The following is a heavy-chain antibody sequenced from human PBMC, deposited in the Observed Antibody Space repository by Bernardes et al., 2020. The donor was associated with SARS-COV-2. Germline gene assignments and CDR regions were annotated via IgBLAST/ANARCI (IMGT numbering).Heavy chain of an antibody. CDR2: ISGSVGTT. V-gene: IGHV3-23*01. D-gene: IGHD1-26*01. Sequence: GGSLRLSCAASGFTFSSYAMNWVRQAPGKGLEWVSAISGSVGTTFYADSVKGRFTISRDNSKNTLYLQMNSLRAEDTAVYYCARDSRSSYGMDVWGQGTTVTVSS. J-gene: IGHJ6*02. CDR1: GFTFSSYA. CDR3: ARDSRSSYGMDV.